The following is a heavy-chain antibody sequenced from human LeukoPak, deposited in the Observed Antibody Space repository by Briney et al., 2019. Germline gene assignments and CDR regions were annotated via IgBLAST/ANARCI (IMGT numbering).Heavy chain of an antibody. J-gene: IGHJ3*02. Sequence: SETLSLTCTVSGGSISSYYWGWIRQPPGKGLEWIGYIYYSGGTNYNPSLKSRVTISVDTSKNQFSLKLSSVTAADTAVYYCARHSAVADDAFDIWGQGTLVTVSS. V-gene: IGHV4-59*08. CDR1: GGSISSYY. CDR2: IYYSGGT. D-gene: IGHD6-19*01. CDR3: ARHSAVADDAFDI.